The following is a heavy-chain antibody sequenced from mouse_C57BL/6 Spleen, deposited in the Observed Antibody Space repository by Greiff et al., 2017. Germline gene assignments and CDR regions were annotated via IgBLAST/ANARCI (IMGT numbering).Heavy chain of an antibody. V-gene: IGHV1-18*01. CDR1: GYTFTDYN. CDR2: INPNNGGT. D-gene: IGHD1-1*01. Sequence: EVQLQQSGPELVKPGASVKIPCKASGYTFTDYNMDWVKQSHGKSLEWIGDINPNNGGTNYNQKFKDKATLTVDKSSSTAYMELRSLTSEDTAVYYCARTLITTVGYYAMDYWGQGTSVTVSS. CDR3: ARTLITTVGYYAMDY. J-gene: IGHJ4*01.